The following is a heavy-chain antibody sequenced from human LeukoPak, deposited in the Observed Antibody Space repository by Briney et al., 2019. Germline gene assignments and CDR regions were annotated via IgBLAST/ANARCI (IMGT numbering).Heavy chain of an antibody. D-gene: IGHD2-8*01. V-gene: IGHV3-30*02. CDR3: ASLLNPVYDTNFDY. CDR1: GFTFSSYG. Sequence: WGSLRLSCAATGFTFSSYGMHWVSQAPGKGLEWGAFIRYDGSNKYYADSVKGRFTISRDNSKNTLYLQMNSLRAEDTAVYYCASLLNPVYDTNFDYWGQGTLVTVSS. J-gene: IGHJ4*02. CDR2: IRYDGSNK.